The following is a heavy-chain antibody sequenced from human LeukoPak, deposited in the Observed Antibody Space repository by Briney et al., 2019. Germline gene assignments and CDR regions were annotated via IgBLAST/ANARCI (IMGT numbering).Heavy chain of an antibody. Sequence: TGGSLRLSCAASGFNFCSHAMRWVRQAPGKGLEWVSAISGSGGSTYYADSVKGRFTISRDNTKNTLYLQMNSLAAEDTALYYCAKDVAAAGTDYWGQGTLVTVSS. CDR1: GFNFCSHA. D-gene: IGHD6-13*01. CDR3: AKDVAAAGTDY. CDR2: ISGSGGST. J-gene: IGHJ4*02. V-gene: IGHV3-23*01.